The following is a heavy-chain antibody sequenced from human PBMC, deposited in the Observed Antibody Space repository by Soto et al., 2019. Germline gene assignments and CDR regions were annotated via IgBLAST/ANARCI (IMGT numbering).Heavy chain of an antibody. D-gene: IGHD6-13*01. V-gene: IGHV1-69*06. Sequence: QVQLVQSGAEVKKPGSSVKVSCKASGGTFSSYAISWVRQAPGQGLEWMGGIIPIFGTANYAQKFQGRVTITADKSTSIAYMELSSLRSEDTAVYYCARHSYALGYSSSWHNFDYWGQGTLVTVSS. CDR1: GGTFSSYA. CDR3: ARHSYALGYSSSWHNFDY. CDR2: IIPIFGTA. J-gene: IGHJ4*02.